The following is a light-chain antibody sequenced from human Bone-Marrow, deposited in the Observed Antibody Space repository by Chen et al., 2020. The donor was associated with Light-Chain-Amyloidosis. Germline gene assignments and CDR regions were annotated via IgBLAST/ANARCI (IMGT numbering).Light chain of an antibody. CDR1: SSDVGGDNH. CDR3: SSYTITNTLV. J-gene: IGLJ1*01. Sequence: QSALTHPASVSGPPGQSITISCPGTSSDVGGDNHVSWYQHHPDKAPKLMIYEVTNRPSWVPDRFSGSKSDNTASLTISGLQTEDEADYFCSSYTITNTLVFGSGTRVTVL. CDR2: EVT. V-gene: IGLV2-14*01.